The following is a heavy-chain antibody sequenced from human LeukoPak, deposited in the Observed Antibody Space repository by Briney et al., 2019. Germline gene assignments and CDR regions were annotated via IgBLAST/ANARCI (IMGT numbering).Heavy chain of an antibody. D-gene: IGHD6-13*01. CDR1: GFTFSDYI. J-gene: IGHJ6*02. CDR3: AKEEQQLVYYYYGMDV. V-gene: IGHV3-23*01. Sequence: GGSLRLSCAASGFTFSDYIMDWVRQAPGKGLEWVSAISGSGGSTYYADSVKGRFTISRDNSKNTLYLQMNSLRAEDTAVYYCAKEEQQLVYYYYGMDVWGQGTTVTVSS. CDR2: ISGSGGST.